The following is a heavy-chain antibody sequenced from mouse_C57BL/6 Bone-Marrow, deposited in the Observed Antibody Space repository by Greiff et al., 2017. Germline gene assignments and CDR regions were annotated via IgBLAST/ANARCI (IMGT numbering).Heavy chain of an antibody. CDR2: ISNGGGST. Sequence: EVKLVESGGGLVQPGGSLKLSCAASGFTFSDYYMYWVRQTPEKRLEWVAYISNGGGSTYYPDTVKGRFTISRDNAKNTLYLQMSRLKSEDTAMYYCARHRYYYGSSPHWYFDVWGTGTTVTVSS. J-gene: IGHJ1*03. CDR3: ARHRYYYGSSPHWYFDV. D-gene: IGHD1-1*01. CDR1: GFTFSDYY. V-gene: IGHV5-12*01.